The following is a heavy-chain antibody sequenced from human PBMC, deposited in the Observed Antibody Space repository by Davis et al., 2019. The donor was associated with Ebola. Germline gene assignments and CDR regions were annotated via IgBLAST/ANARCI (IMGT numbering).Heavy chain of an antibody. J-gene: IGHJ6*04. CDR1: GGSISSYY. V-gene: IGHV4-59*08. Sequence: MPSETLSLTCTVSGGSISSYYWSWIRQPPGKGLEWIGYIYYSGSTYYNPSLKSRVTISVDTSKNQFSLKLSSVTAADTAVYYCARAEGRGSGYYYYGMDVWGKGTTVTVSS. CDR3: ARAEGRGSGYYYYGMDV. CDR2: IYYSGST. D-gene: IGHD3-10*01.